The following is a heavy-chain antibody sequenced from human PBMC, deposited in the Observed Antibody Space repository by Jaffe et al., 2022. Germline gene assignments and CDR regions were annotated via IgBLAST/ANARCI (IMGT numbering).Heavy chain of an antibody. CDR1: GGSISSSNW. CDR2: IYHSGST. CDR3: ARNPPDIAAAGTEPPSFLGEGELFDP. V-gene: IGHV4-4*02. D-gene: IGHD6-13*01. J-gene: IGHJ5*02. Sequence: QVQLQESGPGLVKPSGTLSLTCAVSGGSISSSNWWSWIRQPPGKGLEWIGEIYHSGSTNYNPSLKSRVTISVDKSKNQFSLKLSSVTAADTAVYYCARNPPDIAAAGTEPPSFLGEGELFDPWGQGTLVTVSS.